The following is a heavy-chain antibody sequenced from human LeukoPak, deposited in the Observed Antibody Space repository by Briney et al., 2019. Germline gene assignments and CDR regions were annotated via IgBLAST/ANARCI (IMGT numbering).Heavy chain of an antibody. D-gene: IGHD1-26*01. J-gene: IGHJ4*02. CDR2: IFFSGST. V-gene: IGHV4-39*01. Sequence: PSETLSLTCTVSGGSINSSSYYWGWIRQPPGKGLEWIGTIFFSGSTYYNASLKSRITISVDTSKNQFSLKLSSVTAADTAMYYCARLVGGSFPYYFDYWGQGALVTVSS. CDR3: ARLVGGSFPYYFDY. CDR1: GGSINSSSYY.